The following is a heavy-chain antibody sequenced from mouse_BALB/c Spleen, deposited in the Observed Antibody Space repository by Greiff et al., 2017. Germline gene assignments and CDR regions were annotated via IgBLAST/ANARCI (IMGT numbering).Heavy chain of an antibody. CDR3: TREKYGNYYFDY. V-gene: IGHV1S22*01. Sequence: LQQPGSELVRPGASVKLSCKASGYTFTSYWMHWVKQRHGQGLEWIGNIYPGSGSTNYDEKFKSKGTLTVDTSSSTAYMHLSSLTSEDSAVYYCTREKYGNYYFDYWGQGTTLTVSS. CDR1: GYTFTSYW. CDR2: IYPGSGST. D-gene: IGHD2-10*02. J-gene: IGHJ2*01.